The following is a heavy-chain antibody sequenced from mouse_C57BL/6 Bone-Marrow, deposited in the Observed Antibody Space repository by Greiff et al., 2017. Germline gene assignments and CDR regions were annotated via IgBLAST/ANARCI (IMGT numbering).Heavy chain of an antibody. D-gene: IGHD2-1*01. V-gene: IGHV8-12*01. J-gene: IGHJ3*01. Sequence: QVTLKESGPGILQSSQTLSLTCSFSGFSLSTSGMGVSWIRQPSGKGLEWLAHIYWDDDKRYNPSLKSRLTISKDTSRNQVFLKITSVDTADTATYYCARREDYGNYFAWFAYWGQGTLVTVSA. CDR2: IYWDDDK. CDR3: ARREDYGNYFAWFAY. CDR1: GFSLSTSGMG.